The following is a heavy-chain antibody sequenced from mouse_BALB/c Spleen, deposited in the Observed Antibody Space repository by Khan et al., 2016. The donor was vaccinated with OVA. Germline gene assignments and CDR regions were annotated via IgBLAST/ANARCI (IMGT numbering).Heavy chain of an antibody. CDR1: GFSFTNYG. CDR2: IWSDGST. V-gene: IGHV2-6-1*01. D-gene: IGHD2-10*01. J-gene: IGHJ4*01. CDR3: ARQPYFHYYIMDY. Sequence: VKLLESGPGLVAPSQSLSITCTISGFSFTNYGIHWVRQPPGKGLEWLVVIWSDGSTSYNSALKSRLSISRDNSKSQVFLRMNSLQTDDTDMYYCARQPYFHYYIMDYWGQGTSVIVSS.